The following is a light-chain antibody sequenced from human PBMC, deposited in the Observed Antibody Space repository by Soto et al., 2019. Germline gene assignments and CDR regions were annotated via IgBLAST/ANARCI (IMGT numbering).Light chain of an antibody. V-gene: IGKV1-5*01. CDR1: QSIRTW. J-gene: IGKJ5*01. Sequence: DIQMSQSPSAVSASVGDRVTITCRASQSIRTWLAWYQQKPGKAPRLLIYDASNLETGVPSRFSGSGSGTDFTVTISSLQPGDFATYYCQHYTISGCTFGQGTRLEI. CDR3: QHYTISGCT. CDR2: DAS.